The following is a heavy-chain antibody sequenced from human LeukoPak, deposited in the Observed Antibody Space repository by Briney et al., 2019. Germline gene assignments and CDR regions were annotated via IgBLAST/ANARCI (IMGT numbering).Heavy chain of an antibody. CDR3: ARGAPYYYDSSGYQRRAFDI. CDR1: GGSISSGGYY. J-gene: IGHJ3*02. D-gene: IGHD3-22*01. CDR2: IYYSGST. V-gene: IGHV4-31*03. Sequence: PSETLSLTCTVSGGSISSGGYYWSWIRQHPGKGLEWIGYIYYSGSTYYNPSLKSRVTISVGTSKNQFSLKLSSVTAADTAVYYCARGAPYYYDSSGYQRRAFDIWGQGTMVTVSS.